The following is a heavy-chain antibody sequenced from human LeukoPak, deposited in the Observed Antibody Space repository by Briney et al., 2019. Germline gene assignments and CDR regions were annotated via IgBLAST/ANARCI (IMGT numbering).Heavy chain of an antibody. D-gene: IGHD5-12*01. Sequence: GGSLRLSYAASGLTSSSYALNWVRQAPGRGLEWVSSISGSGGSTYYADSVKVRFTISRDNSKNTLYLQMNSLRVEDTAIYYCAKLPGGSPRYQFDYWGQGTLVTVSS. J-gene: IGHJ4*02. CDR3: AKLPGGSPRYQFDY. CDR2: ISGSGGST. CDR1: GLTSSSYA. V-gene: IGHV3-23*01.